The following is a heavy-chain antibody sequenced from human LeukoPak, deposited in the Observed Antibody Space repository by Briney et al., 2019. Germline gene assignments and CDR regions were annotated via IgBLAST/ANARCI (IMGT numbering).Heavy chain of an antibody. D-gene: IGHD5-24*01. Sequence: ASVKVSCKASGYTFTTHSINWLRQAPGQGLEWMGWITTNTGNPTYAQGFTGRFVFSLDTSVSTAYLQIRSLKAEDTAVYYCARDASTIRFDYWGQGTLVTVSS. CDR3: ARDASTIRFDY. J-gene: IGHJ4*02. CDR2: ITTNTGNP. V-gene: IGHV7-4-1*01. CDR1: GYTFTTHS.